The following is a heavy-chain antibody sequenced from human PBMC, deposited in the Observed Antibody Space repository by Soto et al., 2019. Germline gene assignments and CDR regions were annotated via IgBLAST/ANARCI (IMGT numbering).Heavy chain of an antibody. CDR1: GFTFSSYA. CDR3: ARLEMVYAMPSYFDP. CDR2: ISGSGGST. D-gene: IGHD2-8*01. J-gene: IGHJ5*02. Sequence: PGGSLRLSCAASGFTFSSYAMSWVRQAPGKGLEWVSAISGSGGSTYYADSVKGRFTISRDNSKNTLYLQMNSLRAEDTAVYYCARLEMVYAMPSYFDPWGQGTLVAVSS. V-gene: IGHV3-23*01.